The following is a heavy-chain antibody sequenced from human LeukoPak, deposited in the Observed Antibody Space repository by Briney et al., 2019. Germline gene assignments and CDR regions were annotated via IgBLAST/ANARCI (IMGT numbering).Heavy chain of an antibody. CDR1: GGTITSGAYY. Sequence: SETLSLTCTVSGGTITSGAYYWGWIRQPPGKGLEWIGSIYYSGTTYYNPSLQSRVTISADMSKNHFSLKLNSVTAADTAVYYCARSRGYSYAQDPWGQGALVTVSS. CDR2: IYYSGTT. V-gene: IGHV4-39*07. D-gene: IGHD5-18*01. J-gene: IGHJ5*02. CDR3: ARSRGYSYAQDP.